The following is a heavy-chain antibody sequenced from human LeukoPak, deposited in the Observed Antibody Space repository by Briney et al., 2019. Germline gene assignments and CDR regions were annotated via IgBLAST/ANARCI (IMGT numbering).Heavy chain of an antibody. CDR3: ARAGDFSFKD. D-gene: IGHD3-3*01. J-gene: IGHJ4*02. Sequence: GGSLRLSCAASGFTFSSNSMNWVRQAPGKGLEWVSYISSTGGTIYYADSMKGRFTISRDNAENSLYLQMNSLRAEDTAVYYCARAGDFSFKDWGQGTLVTVSS. CDR2: ISSTGGTI. V-gene: IGHV3-48*01. CDR1: GFTFSSNS.